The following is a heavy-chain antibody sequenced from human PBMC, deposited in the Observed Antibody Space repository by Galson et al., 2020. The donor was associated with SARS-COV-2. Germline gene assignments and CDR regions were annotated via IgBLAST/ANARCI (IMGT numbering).Heavy chain of an antibody. V-gene: IGHV3-23*01. CDR2: ISGSGGST. Sequence: GGSLRLSCAASGFTFSSYAMSWVRQAPGKGLEWVSAISGSGGSTYYADSVKGRFTISRDNSKNTLYLQMNNLRAEDTAVYYCAATNLYYYDGSGYYFDYWGQGTLVTVSS. CDR3: AATNLYYYDGSGYYFDY. J-gene: IGHJ4*02. CDR1: GFTFSSYA. D-gene: IGHD3-22*01.